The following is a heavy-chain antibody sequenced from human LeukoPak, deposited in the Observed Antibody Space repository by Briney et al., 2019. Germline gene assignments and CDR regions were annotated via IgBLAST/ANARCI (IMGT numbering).Heavy chain of an antibody. CDR1: GFSVSNYY. J-gene: IGHJ5*01. D-gene: IGHD3-16*01. Sequence: PGGSLRLSCAGSGFSVSNYYMNWVRQAPGKGLEWVSLIRDSGETFYADSVKGRFTISRDNSKNTVYLQMNRLRVEDTAVYFCAIDRAVTQVWVEFNSWGQGTLVTDSS. CDR2: IRDSGET. CDR3: AIDRAVTQVWVEFNS. V-gene: IGHV3-66*03.